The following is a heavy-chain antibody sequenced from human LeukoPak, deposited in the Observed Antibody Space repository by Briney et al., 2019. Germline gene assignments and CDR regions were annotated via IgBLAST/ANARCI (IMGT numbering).Heavy chain of an antibody. CDR1: GFTFSNSW. V-gene: IGHV3-7*01. J-gene: IGHJ4*02. CDR3: AREGDGYNSPIDY. CDR2: IKQDGSEK. Sequence: GGSLRLSCAASGFTFSNSWISWVRQAPGKGLEWVANIKQDGSEKYYVDSVKGRFTISRDNAKNSVYLQMNSLRAEDTAVYYCAREGDGYNSPIDYWGQGTLVTVSS. D-gene: IGHD5-24*01.